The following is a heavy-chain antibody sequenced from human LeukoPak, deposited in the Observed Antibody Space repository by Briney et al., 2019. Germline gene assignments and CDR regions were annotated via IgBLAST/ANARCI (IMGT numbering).Heavy chain of an antibody. V-gene: IGHV4-30-4*01. D-gene: IGHD4-17*01. CDR2: IYYSGST. Sequence: SETLSLTCTVSGGSISSGDYYWSWIRQPPGKGLEWSGYIYYSGSTYYNPSLKSRVTISVDTSKNQFSLKMSSVTAADTAVYYCARWRITVTTLGDAFDIWGQGTMVTVSS. J-gene: IGHJ3*02. CDR1: GGSISSGDYY. CDR3: ARWRITVTTLGDAFDI.